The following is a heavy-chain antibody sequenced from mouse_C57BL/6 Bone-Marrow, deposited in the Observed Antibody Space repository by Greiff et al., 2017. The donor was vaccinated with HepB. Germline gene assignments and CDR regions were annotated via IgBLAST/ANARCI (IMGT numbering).Heavy chain of an antibody. J-gene: IGHJ1*03. CDR3: ARGEGHYYGIYWYFDV. V-gene: IGHV1-81*01. CDR1: GYTFTSYG. CDR2: IDPRSGNT. D-gene: IGHD1-1*01. Sequence: QVQLKESGAELARPGASVKLSCKASGYTFTSYGISWVKQRTGQGLEWIGEIDPRSGNTYYTEKFKGKATLTADTSSSTAYMELSNLTSEDSAVYFCARGEGHYYGIYWYFDVWGTGTTVTVSS.